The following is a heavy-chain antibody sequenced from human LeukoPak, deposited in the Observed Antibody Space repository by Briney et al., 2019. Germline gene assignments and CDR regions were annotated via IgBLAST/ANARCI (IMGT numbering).Heavy chain of an antibody. CDR1: GGSISSGSYY. D-gene: IGHD5-12*01. CDR2: IYTSGST. J-gene: IGHJ5*02. Sequence: SETLSLTCTVSGGSISSGSYYWSWIRQPAGQGLEWIGRIYTSGSTNYNPSLKSRVTISVDTSKNQFSLKLSSVTAADTAVYYCASLREYSGYDFHRYWFDPWGQGTLVTVSS. CDR3: ASLREYSGYDFHRYWFDP. V-gene: IGHV4-61*02.